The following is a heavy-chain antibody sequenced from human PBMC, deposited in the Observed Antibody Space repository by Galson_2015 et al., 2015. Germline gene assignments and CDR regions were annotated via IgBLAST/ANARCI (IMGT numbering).Heavy chain of an antibody. Sequence: PALVKPTQTRTLTCTFSGVSLSTSGMCVSWIRQPPGKALEWLALIDWDDDKYYSTSLKTRLTISKDTSKHQVVLTMTNMDPVATATYYCARSLTTVMSLGFDYWGQGTLVTVSS. V-gene: IGHV2-70*01. CDR3: ARSLTTVMSLGFDY. CDR2: IDWDDDK. D-gene: IGHD4-17*01. J-gene: IGHJ4*02. CDR1: GVSLSTSGMC.